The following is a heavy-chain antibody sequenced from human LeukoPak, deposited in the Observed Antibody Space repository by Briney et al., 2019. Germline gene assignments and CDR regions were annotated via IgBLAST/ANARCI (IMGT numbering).Heavy chain of an antibody. CDR2: INHSGST. V-gene: IGHV4-34*01. CDR3: AGNYDILTGSWFDP. CDR1: GGSFSGYY. J-gene: IGHJ5*02. D-gene: IGHD3-9*01. Sequence: SETLSLTCAVYGGSFSGYYWSWIRQPPGKGLEWIGEINHSGSTNYNPSLKSRVTISVDTSKNQFSLKLSSVTAADTAVYYCAGNYDILTGSWFDPWGQGTLVTVSS.